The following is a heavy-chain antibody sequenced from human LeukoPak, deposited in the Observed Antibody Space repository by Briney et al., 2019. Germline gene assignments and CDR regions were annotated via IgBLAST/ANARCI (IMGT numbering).Heavy chain of an antibody. D-gene: IGHD4-17*01. V-gene: IGHV3-7*01. CDR1: GFTFSGHW. Sequence: GGSLRLSCAASGFTFSGHWMSWVRQAPGKGLEWVANTDQDGSKKNYVDSVKGRFTISRDNAKNSLYLQMNSLRAEDTAMYYCAKYNGDYVDYYGMDVWGQGTTVTVSS. J-gene: IGHJ6*02. CDR2: TDQDGSKK. CDR3: AKYNGDYVDYYGMDV.